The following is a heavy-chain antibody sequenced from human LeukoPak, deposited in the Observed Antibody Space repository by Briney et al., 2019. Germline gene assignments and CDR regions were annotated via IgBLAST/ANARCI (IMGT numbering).Heavy chain of an antibody. J-gene: IGHJ4*02. CDR3: ARLPWETSRPPEPDY. D-gene: IGHD1-14*01. CDR1: GYTLTELS. Sequence: ASVKVSCKVSGYTLTELSMHWVRQAPGKGLEWMGGFDPEDGETIYAQKFQGRVTMTEDTSTDTVYMELRSLRSEDTAVYYCARLPWETSRPPEPDYWGQGTLVTVSS. CDR2: FDPEDGET. V-gene: IGHV1-24*01.